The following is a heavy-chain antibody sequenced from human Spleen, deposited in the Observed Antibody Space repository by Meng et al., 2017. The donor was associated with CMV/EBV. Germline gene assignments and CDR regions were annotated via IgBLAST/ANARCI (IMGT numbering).Heavy chain of an antibody. Sequence: GESLKISCAASGFTFAGYDMHWVRQTAGRRLEWVSSITSIGYTYYPDSVKGRFTISRDNAENSLYLQMNSLKAGDTAVYYCARDRPFYGDFSLFDQWGQGTLVTVSS. D-gene: IGHD4-17*01. CDR2: ITSIGYT. V-gene: IGHV3-13*01. CDR3: ARDRPFYGDFSLFDQ. CDR1: GFTFAGYD. J-gene: IGHJ4*02.